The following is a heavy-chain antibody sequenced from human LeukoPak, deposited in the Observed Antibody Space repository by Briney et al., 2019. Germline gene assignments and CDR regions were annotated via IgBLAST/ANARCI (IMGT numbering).Heavy chain of an antibody. D-gene: IGHD3-9*01. J-gene: IGHJ6*03. CDR2: INQDGSEK. CDR3: AKCILTGYYKGYMDV. CDR1: GFTFSNYW. V-gene: IGHV3-7*03. Sequence: PGGSLRLSCAASGFTFSNYWMNWVRQAPGKGLEWVANINQDGSEKYYMDSIKGRFTISRDNSKNSLYLQMNTLRAEDTAVYYCAKCILTGYYKGYMDVWGKGTTVTISS.